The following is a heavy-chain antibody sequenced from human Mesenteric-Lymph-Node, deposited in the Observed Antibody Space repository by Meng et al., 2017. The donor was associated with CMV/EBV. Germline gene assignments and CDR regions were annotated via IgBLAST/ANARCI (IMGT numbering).Heavy chain of an antibody. CDR3: ARHGVSRIAALLRF. J-gene: IGHJ4*02. CDR2: IYYSGST. CDR1: GGSISSTSYY. V-gene: IGHV4-39*01. Sequence: SGGSISSTSYYWGWLRQPPGKGLEWIGSIYYSGSTFYNPSLKSRVAISADTSKNQFSLRLNSVTAADTAVYYCARHGVSRIAALLRFWGQGILVTVSS. D-gene: IGHD6-13*01.